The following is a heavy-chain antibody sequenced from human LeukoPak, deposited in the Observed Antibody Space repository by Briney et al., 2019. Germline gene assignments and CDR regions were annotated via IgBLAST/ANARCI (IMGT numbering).Heavy chain of an antibody. CDR3: ARRGKQVGATYPLAFDI. D-gene: IGHD1-26*01. CDR1: GGSISSGSYY. V-gene: IGHV4-61*02. Sequence: PSQTLSLTCTVSGGSISSGSYYWSWIRQPAGKGLEWIGRIYTSESTNYNPSLKSRVTISVDTSKNQFSLKLSSVTAADTVVYYCARRGKQVGATYPLAFDIWGQGTMVTVSS. CDR2: IYTSEST. J-gene: IGHJ3*02.